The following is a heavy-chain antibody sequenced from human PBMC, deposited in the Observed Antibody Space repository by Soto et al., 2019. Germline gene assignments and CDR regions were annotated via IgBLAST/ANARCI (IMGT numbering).Heavy chain of an antibody. CDR3: AAGDSSDTGDH. J-gene: IGHJ4*02. CDR1: GDTLSTHG. V-gene: IGHV1-69*01. D-gene: IGHD5-18*01. CDR2: TIPIIGTT. Sequence: QVQLVQSGAEVKKPGSSVKVSCKASGDTLSTHGISWVRPAPGQGLEWMGGTIPIIGTTDYAEKFQGRVTITADESTTTSYMELSSLRPDDTAVYYCAAGDSSDTGDHWGQGNLFTVSS.